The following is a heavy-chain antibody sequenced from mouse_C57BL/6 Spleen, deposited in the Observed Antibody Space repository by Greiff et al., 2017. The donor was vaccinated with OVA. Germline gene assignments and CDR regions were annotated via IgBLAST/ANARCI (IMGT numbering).Heavy chain of an antibody. D-gene: IGHD2-1*01. CDR1: GFTFSSYA. J-gene: IGHJ4*01. CDR3: AREGGDYGNYGYAMDY. V-gene: IGHV5-4*01. CDR2: ISDGGSYT. Sequence: EVKLEESGGGLVKPGGSLKLSCAASGFTFSSYAMSWVRQTPEKRLEWVATISDGGSYTYYPDNVKGRFTISRDNAKNNLYLQMSHLKSEDTAMYYCAREGGDYGNYGYAMDYWGQGTSVTVSS.